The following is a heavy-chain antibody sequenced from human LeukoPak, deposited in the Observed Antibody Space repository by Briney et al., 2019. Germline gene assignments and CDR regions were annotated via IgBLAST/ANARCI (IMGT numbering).Heavy chain of an antibody. J-gene: IGHJ3*02. CDR3: TTSVFTGPWRGAFDI. CDR2: IKSNADGGTA. CDR1: GFTLTNAW. Sequence: GGSLRLSCAASGFTLTNAWMSWVRQAPGKGLEWVGRIKSNADGGTADYPAPVQGRFTISRDDSKNMLYLQMNSLNTEDTAVHYCTTSVFTGPWRGAFDIWGQGTMVTVSS. V-gene: IGHV3-15*01. D-gene: IGHD1-1*01.